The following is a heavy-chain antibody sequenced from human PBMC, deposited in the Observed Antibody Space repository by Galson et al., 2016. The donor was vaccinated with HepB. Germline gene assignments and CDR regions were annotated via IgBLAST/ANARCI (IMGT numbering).Heavy chain of an antibody. CDR2: IRSKANSYAT. CDR1: GFTFSGSA. Sequence: SLRLSCAASGFTFSGSAMHWVRQASGKGLEWVGRIRSKANSYATAYAASVKVRFTISRDDSKNKAYLQMNSMKTKDTAVYYCTRGYCSGGSCSMQDYWGQGTLVTVSS. CDR3: TRGYCSGGSCSMQDY. J-gene: IGHJ4*02. D-gene: IGHD2-15*01. V-gene: IGHV3-73*01.